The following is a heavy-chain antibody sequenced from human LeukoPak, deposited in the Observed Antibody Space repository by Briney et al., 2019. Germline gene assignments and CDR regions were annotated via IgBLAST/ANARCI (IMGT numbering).Heavy chain of an antibody. D-gene: IGHD2-15*01. CDR2: INPNSGGT. CDR3: AAGRGYCGGGSCYGDDAFDI. V-gene: IGHV1-2*02. Sequence: ASVKVSCKASGYTFTGYYMHWVQQAPGQGLEWMGWINPNSGGTNYAQKFQGRVTMTRDTSISTAYMELSRLRSDDTAVYYCAAGRGYCGGGSCYGDDAFDIWGQGTMVTVSS. CDR1: GYTFTGYY. J-gene: IGHJ3*02.